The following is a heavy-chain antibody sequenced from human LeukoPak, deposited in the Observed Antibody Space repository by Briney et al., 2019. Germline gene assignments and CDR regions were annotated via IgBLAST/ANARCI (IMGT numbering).Heavy chain of an antibody. CDR3: ARNGTVTVTGTKFNYFDY. CDR1: GGSISSSTYY. J-gene: IGHJ4*02. V-gene: IGHV4-39*01. CDR2: IYYSGST. Sequence: SETLSLTCTASGGSISSSTYYWGWIRQPPGKALEWIGSIYYSGSTHYNPSLKSRLTISVDASKNQFSLKVTAVTAADTAVYFCARNGTVTVTGTKFNYFDYWGQGTLVTVSS. D-gene: IGHD4-17*01.